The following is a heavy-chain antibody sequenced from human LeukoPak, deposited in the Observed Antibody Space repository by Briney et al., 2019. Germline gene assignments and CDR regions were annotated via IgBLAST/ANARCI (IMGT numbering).Heavy chain of an antibody. Sequence: GASVKVFCKASGYTFTSYYIHWGGQAPGQRLEWMGKINPNGGSTSYAQKFQGRVTMTRDTSTSTVYMELSSLRSEDTAVYYCARDPNYNILTGYYDYNWFDPWGQGTLVTVSS. CDR1: GYTFTSYY. D-gene: IGHD3-9*01. CDR3: ARDPNYNILTGYYDYNWFDP. V-gene: IGHV1-46*01. CDR2: INPNGGST. J-gene: IGHJ5*02.